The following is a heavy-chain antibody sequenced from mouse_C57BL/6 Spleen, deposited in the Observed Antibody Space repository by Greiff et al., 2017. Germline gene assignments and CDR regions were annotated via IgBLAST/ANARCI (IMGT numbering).Heavy chain of an antibody. V-gene: IGHV5-4*03. CDR1: GFTFSSYA. CDR2: ISDGGSYT. CDR3: ARTGTYFDY. J-gene: IGHJ2*01. Sequence: EVKVEESGGGLVKPGGSLKLSCAASGFTFSSYAMSWVRQTPEKRLELVATISDGGSYTYYPDNVKGRFTISRDNAKNNLYLQMSHLKSDDTAMYYCARTGTYFDYWGQGTTLTVSS. D-gene: IGHD4-1*01.